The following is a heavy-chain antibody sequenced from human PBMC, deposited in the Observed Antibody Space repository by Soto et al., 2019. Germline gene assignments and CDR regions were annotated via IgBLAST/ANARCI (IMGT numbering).Heavy chain of an antibody. CDR2: IGGSGVTT. D-gene: IGHD5-12*01. CDR3: AKDRLSSPCTWFDP. CDR1: GFTFDNYV. V-gene: IGHV3-23*01. J-gene: IGHJ5*02. Sequence: EVQLLESGGGLVQPGGSLRLSCAASGFTFDNYVMSWVRQAPGKGLEWVSGIGGSGVTTYYAHSVKGRFTISRDNSKNTLYLQMNSLRAEDTAVYYCAKDRLSSPCTWFDPWGQGTLVTVSS.